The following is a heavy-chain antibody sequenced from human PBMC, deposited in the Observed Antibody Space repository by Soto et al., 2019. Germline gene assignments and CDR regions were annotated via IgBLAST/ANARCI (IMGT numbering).Heavy chain of an antibody. J-gene: IGHJ6*02. CDR2: IDPSDSYT. CDR1: GYSFTSYC. D-gene: IGHD3-3*01. V-gene: IGHV5-10-1*01. Sequence: GESLKISCKGSGYSFTSYCISWVRQMPGKGLKWMGRIDPSDSYTNYSPSFQGHVTISADKSISTAYLQWSSLKASDTAMYYCARQVFGVVSTNYYYYGMDVWGQGTTVTVSS. CDR3: ARQVFGVVSTNYYYYGMDV.